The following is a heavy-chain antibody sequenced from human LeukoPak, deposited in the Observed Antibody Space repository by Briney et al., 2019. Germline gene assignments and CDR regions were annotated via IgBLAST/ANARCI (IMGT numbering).Heavy chain of an antibody. V-gene: IGHV3-48*04. CDR1: GFTFSSYS. Sequence: GGSLRLSCAASGFTFSSYSMNWVRQAPGKGLEWVSYISSSSSTIYYADSVKGRFTISRDNAKNSLYLQMNSLRAEDTAVYYCARDQREMATISRFDPWGQGTLVTVSS. J-gene: IGHJ5*02. D-gene: IGHD5-24*01. CDR3: ARDQREMATISRFDP. CDR2: ISSSSSTI.